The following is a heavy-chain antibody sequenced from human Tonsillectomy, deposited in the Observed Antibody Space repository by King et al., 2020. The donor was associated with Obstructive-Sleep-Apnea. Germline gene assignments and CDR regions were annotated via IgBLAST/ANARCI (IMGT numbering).Heavy chain of an antibody. V-gene: IGHV3-66*01. CDR2: IYSGGST. CDR3: ARVGLHSDCVHFFREYYFDF. Sequence: QLVQSGGGLVQPGGSLRLSCAASGFTVSSNYMSWVRQAPGKGLEWVSVIYSGGSTYYADSVKGRFTISRDNSKNTLYLQMNSLRAEDTAVYYCARVGLHSDCVHFFREYYFDFWGQGTLVTVSS. J-gene: IGHJ4*02. D-gene: IGHD2-21*02. CDR1: GFTVSSNY.